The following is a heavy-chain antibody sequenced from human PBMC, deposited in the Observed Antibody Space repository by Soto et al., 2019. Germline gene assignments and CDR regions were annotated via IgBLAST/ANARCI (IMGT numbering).Heavy chain of an antibody. CDR3: AKVSYDSSGYYFDPDAFDI. CDR2: ISGSGGST. J-gene: IGHJ3*02. V-gene: IGHV3-23*01. Sequence: GGSLRLSCAASGFTFSSYAMSWVRQAPGKGLEWVSAISGSGGSTYYADSVKGRFTISRDNSKNTLYLQMNSLRAEDAAVYYCAKVSYDSSGYYFDPDAFDIWGQGTMVTVSS. CDR1: GFTFSSYA. D-gene: IGHD3-22*01.